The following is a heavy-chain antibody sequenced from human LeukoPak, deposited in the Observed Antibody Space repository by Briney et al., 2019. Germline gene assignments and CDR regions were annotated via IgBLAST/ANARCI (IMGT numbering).Heavy chain of an antibody. V-gene: IGHV1-69*04. J-gene: IGHJ1*01. D-gene: IGHD6-13*01. CDR2: ITPIVDIA. CDR3: ARAGEIAAAYFQH. Sequence: SVKVSCKASGGSFSNYAFSWVRQAPGQGLEWMGRITPIVDIATYIQKFQGRVTITANKFTSTAYMELSSLTSEDTAVYYCARAGEIAAAYFQHWGQGTLVTVSS. CDR1: GGSFSNYA.